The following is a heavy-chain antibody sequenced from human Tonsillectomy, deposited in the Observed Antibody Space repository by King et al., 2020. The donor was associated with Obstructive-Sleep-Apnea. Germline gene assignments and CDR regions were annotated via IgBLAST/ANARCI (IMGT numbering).Heavy chain of an antibody. D-gene: IGHD6-19*01. J-gene: IGHJ4*02. CDR1: GFTFSSYA. Sequence: QLVESGGGVVQPGRSLRLSCAASGFTFSSYAMHWVRQAPGKGLEWGAVISYDGSNKYYADSVKGRFTISGDNSKNTLYLQMNSLRAEDTAVYYCARGAYRSGWETLDYWGQGTLVTVSS. V-gene: IGHV3-30*04. CDR3: ARGAYRSGWETLDY. CDR2: ISYDGSNK.